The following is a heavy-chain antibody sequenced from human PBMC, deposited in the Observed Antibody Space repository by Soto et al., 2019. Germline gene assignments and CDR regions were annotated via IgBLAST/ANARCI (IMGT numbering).Heavy chain of an antibody. J-gene: IGHJ6*02. D-gene: IGHD3-9*01. CDR2: IIPIFGTA. V-gene: IGHV1-69*13. Sequence: SVKVSCKASGGTFSSYAISWVRQAPGQGLEWMGGIIPIFGTANYAQKFQGRVTITADESTSTAYMELSSLRSEDTAVYYCAREWYVDYDILTGYTPGLYYYYYGMDVWGQGTTVTVSS. CDR3: AREWYVDYDILTGYTPGLYYYYYGMDV. CDR1: GGTFSSYA.